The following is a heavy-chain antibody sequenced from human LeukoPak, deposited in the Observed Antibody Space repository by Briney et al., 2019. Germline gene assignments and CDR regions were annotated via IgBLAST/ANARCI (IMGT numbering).Heavy chain of an antibody. CDR3: ARDRPLYCSSTSCYGDGFDP. Sequence: ASVKVSCKASGYTFTSYGISWVRQAPGQGLEWMGGIIPIFGTANYAQKFQGRVTMTRDTSTSTVYMELSSLRSEDTAVYYCARDRPLYCSSTSCYGDGFDPWGQGTLVTVSS. J-gene: IGHJ5*02. CDR2: IIPIFGTA. V-gene: IGHV1-69*05. CDR1: GYTFTSYG. D-gene: IGHD2-2*01.